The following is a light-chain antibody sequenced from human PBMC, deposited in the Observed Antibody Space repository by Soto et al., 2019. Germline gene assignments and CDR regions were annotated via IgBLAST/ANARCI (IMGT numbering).Light chain of an antibody. CDR1: QSVSSSF. J-gene: IGKJ1*01. CDR2: GAS. Sequence: EIVLTQSPGTLSLSPGERATLSCRASQSVSSSFLAWYQQKPGQAPRLLIYGASSRATGIPDRFSGSVSGKDFSLTISRLEPDDFAVYYCQQYYNSPWTLGQGTKVEIK. CDR3: QQYYNSPWT. V-gene: IGKV3-20*01.